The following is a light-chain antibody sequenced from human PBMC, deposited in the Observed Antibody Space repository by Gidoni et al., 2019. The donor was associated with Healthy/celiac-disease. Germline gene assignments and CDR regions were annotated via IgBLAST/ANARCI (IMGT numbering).Light chain of an antibody. V-gene: IGKV4-1*01. J-gene: IGKJ3*01. Sequence: DIVMTQSPDSLAVSLGKRATINCKSSQSVLYSSNNKNYLAWYQQIPGQPPKLLIYWASTRESGVPDRFSGSGSGTDFTLTISSLQAEDVAVYYCQQYYSTPFTFXPXTKVDIK. CDR2: WAS. CDR3: QQYYSTPFT. CDR1: QSVLYSSNNKNY.